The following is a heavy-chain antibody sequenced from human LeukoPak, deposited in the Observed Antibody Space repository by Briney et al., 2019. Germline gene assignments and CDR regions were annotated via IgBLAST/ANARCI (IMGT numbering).Heavy chain of an antibody. D-gene: IGHD3-10*01. CDR2: IYYSGST. Sequence: SQTLSLTCTVSGGSISSGGYYWSWIRQHPGKGLEWIGYIYYSGSTYYNPSLKSRVAISVDTSKNQFSLRLSSVTAADTAVYYCARSEVWFGELLPYGMDVWGQGTTVTVSS. CDR1: GGSISSGGYY. CDR3: ARSEVWFGELLPYGMDV. V-gene: IGHV4-31*03. J-gene: IGHJ6*02.